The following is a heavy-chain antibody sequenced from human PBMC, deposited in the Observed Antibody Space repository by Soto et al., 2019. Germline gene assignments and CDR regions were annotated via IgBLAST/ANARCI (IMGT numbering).Heavy chain of an antibody. CDR3: ARGKDRIYYFDY. CDR1: EFIFSGYG. Sequence: QVQLVQSGGGVVQPGRSLRLSCAVPEFIFSGYGMHWIRQAPGKGLEWVAIIWHDGSNKYYADSVKGRFTISRDNSKNTLYLQMNSLRAEDTAVYYCARGKDRIYYFDYWGQGTLVTVSS. J-gene: IGHJ4*02. CDR2: IWHDGSNK. D-gene: IGHD2-21*01. V-gene: IGHV3-33*01.